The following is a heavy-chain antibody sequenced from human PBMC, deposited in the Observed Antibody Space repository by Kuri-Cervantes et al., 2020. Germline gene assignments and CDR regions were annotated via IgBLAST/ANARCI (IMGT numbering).Heavy chain of an antibody. CDR3: AKDRRITAAADYYFDY. Sequence: GESLKISCAASGFTFSSYGVHWVRQAPGKGLEWVAVISYDGSNKYYADSVKGRFTISRDNSKNTLYLQMNSLRAEDTAVYYCAKDRRITAAADYYFDYWGQGTLVTVSS. D-gene: IGHD6-13*01. CDR2: ISYDGSNK. CDR1: GFTFSSYG. J-gene: IGHJ4*02. V-gene: IGHV3-30*18.